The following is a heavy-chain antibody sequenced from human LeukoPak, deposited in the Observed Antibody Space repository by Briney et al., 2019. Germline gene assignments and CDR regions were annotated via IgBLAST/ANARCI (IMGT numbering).Heavy chain of an antibody. CDR1: GYTFTGYY. Sequence: ASVKVSCKASGYTFTGYYMHWVRQAPGQGLEWMGWINPNSGGTNYAQKFQGRVTMTRDTSISTAYTELSRLRSDDTAVYYCARGGRDRGYYYYYMDVWGKGTTVTVSS. J-gene: IGHJ6*03. CDR3: ARGGRDRGYYYYYMDV. CDR2: INPNSGGT. V-gene: IGHV1-2*02. D-gene: IGHD2-15*01.